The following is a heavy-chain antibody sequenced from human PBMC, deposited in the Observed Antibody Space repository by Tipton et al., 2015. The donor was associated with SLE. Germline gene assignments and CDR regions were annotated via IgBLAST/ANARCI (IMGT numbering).Heavy chain of an antibody. V-gene: IGHV3-9*03. CDR3: AKGDELDY. Sequence: SLRLSCAASGFTFDDYAMHWVRQAPGKGPEWVSGISWNSGSIGYADSVKGRFTISRDNAKNSLYLQMNSLRAEDMALYYCAKGDELDYWGQGTLVTVSS. CDR1: GFTFDDYA. J-gene: IGHJ4*02. CDR2: ISWNSGSI. D-gene: IGHD1-26*01.